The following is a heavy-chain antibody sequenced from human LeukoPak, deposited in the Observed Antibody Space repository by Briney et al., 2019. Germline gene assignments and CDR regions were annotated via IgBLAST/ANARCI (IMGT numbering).Heavy chain of an antibody. V-gene: IGHV1-2*06. CDR1: GYTFTGYY. Sequence: ASVKVSCKASGYTFTGYYMHWVRQAPGQGLEWMGRINPNSGGTNYAQKFQGRVTMTGDTSISTAYMELSRLRSDDTAVYYCARDRGLPVATIAALDYWGQGTLVTVSS. J-gene: IGHJ4*02. CDR3: ARDRGLPVATIAALDY. CDR2: INPNSGGT. D-gene: IGHD5-12*01.